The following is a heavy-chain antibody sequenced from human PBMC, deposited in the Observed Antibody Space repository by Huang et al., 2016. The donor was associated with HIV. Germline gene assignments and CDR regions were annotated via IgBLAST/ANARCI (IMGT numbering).Heavy chain of an antibody. V-gene: IGHV4-39*01. Sequence: QLQLQESGPGLVKPSETLSLTCSVSGGSISSSRYSWGWIRQPPGKGLEWIGSSYYSGSTFYNPSLKSRVTIAVDTSKNQFSLRLSSVTAADTSVYYCARHMDCSSSSCLAGGHERGPFDMWGQGTMVTVSS. CDR3: ARHMDCSSSSCLAGGHERGPFDM. CDR2: SYYSGST. CDR1: GGSISSSRYS. J-gene: IGHJ3*02. D-gene: IGHD2-2*01.